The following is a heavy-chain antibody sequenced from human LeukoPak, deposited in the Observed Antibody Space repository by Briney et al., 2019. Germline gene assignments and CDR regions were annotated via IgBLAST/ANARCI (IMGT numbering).Heavy chain of an antibody. CDR2: INHSGST. CDR3: ARRYSSGYTSDY. CDR1: GGSFSGYY. Sequence: SETLSLTCAVYGGSFSGYYWGWIRQPPGKGLEWIGEINHSGSTNYNPSLKSRVTISVDTSKNQFSLKLSSVTAADTAVYYCARRYSSGYTSDYWGQGTLVTVSS. V-gene: IGHV4-34*01. J-gene: IGHJ4*02. D-gene: IGHD3-22*01.